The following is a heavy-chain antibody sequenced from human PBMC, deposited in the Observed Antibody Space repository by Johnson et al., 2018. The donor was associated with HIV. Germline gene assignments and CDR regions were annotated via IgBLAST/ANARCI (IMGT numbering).Heavy chain of an antibody. CDR2: ISYDGSNK. CDR3: AREGVGYCSSTSCPYDAFDI. D-gene: IGHD2-2*01. V-gene: IGHV3-30*04. Sequence: QVQLMESGGGVVQPGRSLRLSCAASGFTFSSYAIHWVRQAPGKGLEWVAVISYDGSNKYYADSVKGRFTISRDNSKNTLYLQMNSLRAEDTAVYYCAREGVGYCSSTSCPYDAFDIWGQGTMVTVSS. CDR1: GFTFSSYA. J-gene: IGHJ3*02.